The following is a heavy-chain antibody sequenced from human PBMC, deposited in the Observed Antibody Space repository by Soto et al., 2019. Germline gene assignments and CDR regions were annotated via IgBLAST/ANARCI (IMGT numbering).Heavy chain of an antibody. CDR2: LSGSGGST. CDR1: GFNFSSYA. CDR3: AKMHVWYHNFDY. D-gene: IGHD2-2*01. Sequence: EVQLLESGGGLVQPGGSLRLSCAASGFNFSSYAMSLVRKAPGKGLEGVSALSGSGGSTYYADSVKGRFTISRDNSKNTLDLQMNRLRTADTDVYYCAKMHVWYHNFDYWGQGTMVTVSS. J-gene: IGHJ4*02. V-gene: IGHV3-23*01.